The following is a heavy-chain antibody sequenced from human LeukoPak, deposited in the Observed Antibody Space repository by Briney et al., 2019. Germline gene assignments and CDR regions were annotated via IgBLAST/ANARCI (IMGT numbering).Heavy chain of an antibody. J-gene: IGHJ3*02. CDR2: IIPIFGTA. CDR3: ARDRGECSSTSCDDAFDI. V-gene: IGHV1-69*13. Sequence: SVRVSCKASGGTFSSYAISWVRQAPGRGLEWMGGIIPIFGTANYAQKCQGRVTITADESTSTAYMELSSLRSEDTAVYYCARDRGECSSTSCDDAFDIWGQGTMVTVSS. D-gene: IGHD2-2*01. CDR1: GGTFSSYA.